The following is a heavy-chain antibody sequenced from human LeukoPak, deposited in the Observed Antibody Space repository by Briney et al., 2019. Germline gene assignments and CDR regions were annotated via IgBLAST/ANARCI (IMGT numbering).Heavy chain of an antibody. CDR3: AKDRTYYYNSGTYFDL. J-gene: IGHJ2*01. V-gene: IGHV3-9*01. D-gene: IGHD3-10*01. Sequence: AGGSLRLSCAASGFTFDDYAMHWVRLRPGKGPEWVSGIDWSSGDIAYAESVKGRFTISRDNAKNSLYLQMHSLRSEDTAFYYCAKDRTYYYNSGTYFDLWGRGTLVTVSS. CDR2: IDWSSGDI. CDR1: GFTFDDYA.